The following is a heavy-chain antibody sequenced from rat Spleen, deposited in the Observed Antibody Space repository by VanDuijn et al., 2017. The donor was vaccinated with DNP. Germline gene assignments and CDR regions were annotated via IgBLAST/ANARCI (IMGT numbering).Heavy chain of an antibody. J-gene: IGHJ4*01. CDR2: INTGGDNT. CDR3: ARSLMVTRGYVMDA. D-gene: IGHD1-12*03. Sequence: EVQLVESGGGLVQPGRSLKLSCAASGFTFSDYYMAWVRQAPTKGLEWVASINTGGDNTYYRDSVKGRFTISRDNAKSTLYLQMDSLRSEETATYYCARSLMVTRGYVMDAWGQGSSVTVSS. V-gene: IGHV5S11*01. CDR1: GFTFSDYY.